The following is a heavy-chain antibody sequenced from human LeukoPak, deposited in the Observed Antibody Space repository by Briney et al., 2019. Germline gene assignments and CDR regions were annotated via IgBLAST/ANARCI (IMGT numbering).Heavy chain of an antibody. CDR1: GYTFNTYW. V-gene: IGHV5-51*01. D-gene: IGHD2-8*02. CDR3: ARRNGLTGAFDI. Sequence: GESLKISCQTSGYTFNTYWIGWVRQMPGKGLEWMGIIYPGDSDTRYSPSFQGQVTISADKSITTAYLQWSSLKASDTAMFYCARRNGLTGAFDIWGQGTLVTVSS. J-gene: IGHJ3*02. CDR2: IYPGDSDT.